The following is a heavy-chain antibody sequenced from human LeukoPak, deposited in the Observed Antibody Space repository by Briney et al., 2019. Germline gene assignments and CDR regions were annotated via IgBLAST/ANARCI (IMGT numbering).Heavy chain of an antibody. CDR1: GFTFSNSA. CDR3: AKVPLGVAAFYFDY. CDR2: ISGSGGST. Sequence: GGSLRLSCAASGFTFSNSAMSWVRQAPGKGLEWVSAISGSGGSTYYADSVKGRFTLSRDNSRNTLYLQMNSLRAEDTAVYYCAKVPLGVAAFYFDYWGQGTLVTVSS. V-gene: IGHV3-23*01. J-gene: IGHJ4*02. D-gene: IGHD6-19*01.